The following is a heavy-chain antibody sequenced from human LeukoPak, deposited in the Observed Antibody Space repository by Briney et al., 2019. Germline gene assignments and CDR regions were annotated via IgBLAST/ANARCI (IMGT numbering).Heavy chain of an antibody. CDR1: GCTFSNYY. CDR2: INPGVGSA. CDR3: ARGGVGGNSVSFYYFDY. Sequence: ASVKVSCKPSGCTFSNYYMYWVRQAPGQDLEWMGIINPGVGSASYAQKFQDRVTMTSDTSTSTVYMDLSSLRSEDTAVYYCARGGVGGNSVSFYYFDYWGQGTLVTVSS. D-gene: IGHD1-26*01. J-gene: IGHJ4*02. V-gene: IGHV1-46*01.